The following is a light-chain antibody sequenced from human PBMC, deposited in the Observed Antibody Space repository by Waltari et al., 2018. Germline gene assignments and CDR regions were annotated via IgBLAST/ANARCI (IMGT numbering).Light chain of an antibody. J-gene: IGKJ1*01. CDR1: QSLVHSDGNTY. CDR2: KVS. Sequence: DVVMTQSPLSLPVTLGQPASISCRSSQSLVHSDGNTYLNWFQQRPGQSPRRLIYKVSNRDSGVPDRFSGSGSGTDFTLKISRVEAEDVGVYYCMQGTHWPPWTFGQGTKVEIQ. CDR3: MQGTHWPPWT. V-gene: IGKV2-30*02.